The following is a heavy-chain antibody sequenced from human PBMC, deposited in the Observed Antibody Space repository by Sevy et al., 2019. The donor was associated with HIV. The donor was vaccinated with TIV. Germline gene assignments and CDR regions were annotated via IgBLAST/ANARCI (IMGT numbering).Heavy chain of an antibody. CDR1: GGSMSAYY. V-gene: IGHV4-59*01. D-gene: IGHD4-17*01. Sequence: SETLSLTCTVSGGSMSAYYWSWIRQPPGKGLEWVGHIYHSGSTDYNPSLKSRVTISLGASMDQFSLQLTSMTAADTAVYYCARCPHGGFDYWGQGVLVTVS. CDR2: IYHSGST. J-gene: IGHJ4*02. CDR3: ARCPHGGFDY.